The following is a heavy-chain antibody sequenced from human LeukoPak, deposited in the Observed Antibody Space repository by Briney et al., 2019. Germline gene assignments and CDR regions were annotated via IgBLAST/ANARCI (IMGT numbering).Heavy chain of an antibody. CDR1: GYTFTSYG. D-gene: IGHD2-15*01. J-gene: IGHJ4*02. CDR3: ARDGLFIIVGYFDD. Sequence: GASVKVSCKASGYTFTSYGISWVRQAPGQGLEWMGWISTYNGDTNYAQKFQGRVTMTTDTSTSTAYMELRSLRSDDTAVYYCARDGLFIIVGYFDDWGQGTQVTVSS. CDR2: ISTYNGDT. V-gene: IGHV1-18*01.